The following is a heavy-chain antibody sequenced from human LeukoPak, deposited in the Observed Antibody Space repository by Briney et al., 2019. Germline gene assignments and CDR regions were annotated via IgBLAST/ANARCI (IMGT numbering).Heavy chain of an antibody. V-gene: IGHV4-39*01. Sequence: SSETLSLTCTVSGGSVSSGSYYWSWIRQPPGKGLEWIGSIYYTGRTFYNPSLKSRVTISVDTSKNQFSLKLSSVTAADTAVYYCARRGSMGGSFVGAFDIWGQGTMVTVSS. CDR1: GGSVSSGSYY. CDR3: ARRGSMGGSFVGAFDI. D-gene: IGHD1-26*01. J-gene: IGHJ3*02. CDR2: IYYTGRT.